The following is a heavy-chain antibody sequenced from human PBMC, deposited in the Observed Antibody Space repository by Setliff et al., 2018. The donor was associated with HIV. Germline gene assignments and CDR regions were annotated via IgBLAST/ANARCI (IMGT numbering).Heavy chain of an antibody. Sequence: SETLSLTCTVSGGSISSGSYYWSWIRQPAGKGLEWIGHIYASGSTNYNPSLKSRVTISVDTSKNQFSLKLSSVTAADTAVYYCARAGAATRKAFDIWGQGTMVTVSS. J-gene: IGHJ3*02. CDR2: IYASGST. V-gene: IGHV4-61*09. CDR1: GGSISSGSYY. CDR3: ARAGAATRKAFDI. D-gene: IGHD2-15*01.